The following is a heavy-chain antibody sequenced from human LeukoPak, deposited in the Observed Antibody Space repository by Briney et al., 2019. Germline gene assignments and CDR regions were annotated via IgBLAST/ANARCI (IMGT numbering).Heavy chain of an antibody. CDR3: TASVLYVDTAMEIDY. CDR1: GFTFSGSA. J-gene: IGHJ4*02. Sequence: PGGSLRLSCAASGFTFSGSAMHWVRQASGKGLEWVGRIRSKANSYATAYAASVKGRFTISGDDSKNTAYLQMNSLKTEDTAVYYCTASVLYVDTAMEIDYWGQGTLVTVSS. CDR2: IRSKANSYAT. D-gene: IGHD5-18*01. V-gene: IGHV3-73*01.